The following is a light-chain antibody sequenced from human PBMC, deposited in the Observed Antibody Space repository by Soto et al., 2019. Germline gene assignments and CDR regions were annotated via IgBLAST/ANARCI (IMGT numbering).Light chain of an antibody. CDR1: SSDVGGYKY. CDR2: TVN. Sequence: QSVLTQPASVSVSPGQSITSSCTGTSSDVGGYKYGSCYQQHPGKAPKLLIYTVNNRPSGVSNRFSGSKSGNTASLTISGLQAEDEADYYCNSYPSSSSYVFGTGTKVTVL. V-gene: IGLV2-14*01. CDR3: NSYPSSSSYV. J-gene: IGLJ1*01.